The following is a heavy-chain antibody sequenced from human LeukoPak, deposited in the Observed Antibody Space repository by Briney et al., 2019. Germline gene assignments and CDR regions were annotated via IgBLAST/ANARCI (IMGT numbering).Heavy chain of an antibody. V-gene: IGHV3-7*01. Sequence: GGSLRLSCAASGFTFSSYWMSWVRQAPGEGLEWVANIKQDGSEKYYVDSVKGRFTISRDNAKNSLYLQMNSLRAEDTAVYYCARESGYVGYYYYMDVWGKGTTVTVSS. CDR3: ARESGYVGYYYYMDV. CDR2: IKQDGSEK. D-gene: IGHD5-12*01. J-gene: IGHJ6*03. CDR1: GFTFSSYW.